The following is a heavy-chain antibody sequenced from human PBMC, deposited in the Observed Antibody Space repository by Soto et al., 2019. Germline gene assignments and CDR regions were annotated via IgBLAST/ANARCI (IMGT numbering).Heavy chain of an antibody. CDR2: VSSTGSS. V-gene: IGHV4-4*07. CDR3: ARGVPAAGTDWFDP. Sequence: LSLTCTVSGGSISNYYWSWIRQSAEKRLEWIGRVSSTGSSYYNPSLKSRVTISVDTSKNQVSLNLTSVTAADTAVYYCARGVPAAGTDWFDPWGQGTLVTVSS. CDR1: GGSISNYY. J-gene: IGHJ5*02. D-gene: IGHD6-13*01.